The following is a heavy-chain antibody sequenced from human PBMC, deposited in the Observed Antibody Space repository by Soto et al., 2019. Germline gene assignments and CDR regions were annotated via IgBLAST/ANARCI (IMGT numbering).Heavy chain of an antibody. Sequence: QVQLVESGGGVVQPGRSLRLSCAASGFTFSNYGMHWVRQAPGKGLEWVAITSYDGVYKYYADSVKGRFTISRDNSKNXLYLQMNRLRAEDTAVYSCAKDLKGGSCTFRGLDVWGQGTTVTVSS. CDR3: AKDLKGGSCTFRGLDV. CDR2: TSYDGVYK. J-gene: IGHJ6*02. V-gene: IGHV3-30*18. D-gene: IGHD2-2*01. CDR1: GFTFSNYG.